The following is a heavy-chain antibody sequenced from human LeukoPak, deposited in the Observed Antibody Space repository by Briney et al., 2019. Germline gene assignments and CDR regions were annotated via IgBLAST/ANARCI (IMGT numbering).Heavy chain of an antibody. CDR2: IIPIFGTA. Sequence: SVKVSCKASGGTFSSYAISWVRQAPGQGLEWMGGIIPIFGTANYAQKFQGRVTITADESTSTAYMELSSQRSEDTAVYYCARAVTHVLLWFGELLDWGQGTLVTVSS. D-gene: IGHD3-10*01. V-gene: IGHV1-69*13. CDR1: GGTFSSYA. CDR3: ARAVTHVLLWFGELLD. J-gene: IGHJ4*02.